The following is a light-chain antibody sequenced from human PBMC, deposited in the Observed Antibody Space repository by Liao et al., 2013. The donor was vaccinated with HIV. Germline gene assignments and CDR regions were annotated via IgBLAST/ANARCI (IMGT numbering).Light chain of an antibody. CDR1: ELGNKD. J-gene: IGLJ2*01. CDR2: YDR. V-gene: IGLV3-21*01. CDR3: HVWDRSSDVV. Sequence: SYELTQPPSVSVSPGQTARITCSGEELGNKDVCWYQQKPGQSPVLVIYYDRDRPSGIPERFSGSNSGNTATLTISRVEVGDEADYYCHVWDRSSDVVFGGGTKLTVL.